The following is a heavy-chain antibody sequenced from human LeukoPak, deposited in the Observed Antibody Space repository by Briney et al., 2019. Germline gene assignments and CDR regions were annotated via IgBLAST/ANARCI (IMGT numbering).Heavy chain of an antibody. V-gene: IGHV3-23*01. D-gene: IGHD6-19*01. J-gene: IGHJ4*01. CDR2: LSGSGITT. CDR3: AKGIYSSGWSYFDY. Sequence: QAGRSLRLSCAASGFTFSNSAMSWVRQAPGNGLEWVSTLSGSGITTYYAGSVKGRYTIARDNSKNTLYLQMNSLRAEDTAVYYCAKGIYSSGWSYFDYWGHGTLVTVSS. CDR1: GFTFSNSA.